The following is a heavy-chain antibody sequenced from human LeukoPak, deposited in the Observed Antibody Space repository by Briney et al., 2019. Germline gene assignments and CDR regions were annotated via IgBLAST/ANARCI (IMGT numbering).Heavy chain of an antibody. CDR2: IYSGGRT. J-gene: IGHJ4*02. V-gene: IGHV3-53*01. Sequence: PGGSLRLSWAASGFTVSSNYMSWVRQAPGKGLERVSVIYSGGRTYYADSVKGRFTISRDNSKNTLCLQMNSLRAEDTAVYYCAREPRTSTVTTISYWGQGTLVTVSS. CDR1: GFTVSSNY. D-gene: IGHD4-17*01. CDR3: AREPRTSTVTTISY.